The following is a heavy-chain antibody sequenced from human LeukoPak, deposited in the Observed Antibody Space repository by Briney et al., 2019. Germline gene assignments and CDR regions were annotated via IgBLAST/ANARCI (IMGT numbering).Heavy chain of an antibody. CDR1: GFTCNDYY. D-gene: IGHD3-22*01. Sequence: GVSLRLSCAAFGFTCNDYYMSWLRQAPGKGREGISYISSSGSPVSYADSVKGRFTISRDNAKTSLYLQMNSLRAEDTAVYYCARLRYYYDSSGYYHWGQGTLVTVSS. V-gene: IGHV3-11*01. CDR3: ARLRYYYDSSGYYH. CDR2: ISSSGSPV. J-gene: IGHJ5*02.